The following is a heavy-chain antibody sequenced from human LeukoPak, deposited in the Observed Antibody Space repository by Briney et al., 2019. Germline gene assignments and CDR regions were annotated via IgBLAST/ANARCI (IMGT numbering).Heavy chain of an antibody. V-gene: IGHV4-34*01. CDR3: ARVITMVRGVIRYGMDV. CDR2: INHSGST. D-gene: IGHD3-10*01. J-gene: IGHJ6*04. Sequence: SETLSLTCAVYDGSFSGYYWSWIRQPPGKGLEWIGEINHSGSTNYNPSLKSRVTISVDTSKNQFSLKLSSVTAADTAVYYCARVITMVRGVIRYGMDVWGKGTTVTVSS. CDR1: DGSFSGYY.